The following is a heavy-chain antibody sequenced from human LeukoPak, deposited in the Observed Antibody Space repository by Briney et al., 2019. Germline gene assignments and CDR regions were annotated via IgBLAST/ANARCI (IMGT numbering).Heavy chain of an antibody. Sequence: GGSLRLSCAASGFNFGSYWMNWARQAPGKGLEWVANIRGDGSDKVYVGSVRGRFTISRDNADNSLYLQMNSLSVDDTAVYCCARGLNSAIDFWGQGTLVTVSS. J-gene: IGHJ4*02. V-gene: IGHV3-7*04. CDR2: IRGDGSDK. CDR3: ARGLNSAIDF. CDR1: GFNFGSYW.